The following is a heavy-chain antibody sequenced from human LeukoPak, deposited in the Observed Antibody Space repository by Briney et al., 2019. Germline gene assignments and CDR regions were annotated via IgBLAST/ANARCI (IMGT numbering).Heavy chain of an antibody. CDR1: GGSFSGYY. CDR2: INHSGST. J-gene: IGHJ4*02. Sequence: SETLSLTCAVYGGSFSGYYWSWIRQPPGKGLEWIGEINHSGSTNYNPSLKSRVTISVDTSKNQFSLKLSSVTAADTAVYYCASGRRGYYFDYWGQGTLVTVSS. V-gene: IGHV4-34*01. CDR3: ASGRRGYYFDY.